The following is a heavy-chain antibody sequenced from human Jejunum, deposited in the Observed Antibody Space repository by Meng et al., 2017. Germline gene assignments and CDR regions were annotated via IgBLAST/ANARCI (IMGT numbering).Heavy chain of an antibody. CDR1: GFSFSDHY. V-gene: IGHV3-11*01. CDR3: ARGWTPYSRGWYYFDF. Sequence: GESLKISCEASGFSFSDHYMSWIRQTPGKGPECVAYISSGGTTIYYAEAVKGRFTISRDNAKNSLYLQMNGLRAEDTAMYYCARGWTPYSRGWYYFDFWGQGNLVTVSS. D-gene: IGHD6-19*01. J-gene: IGHJ4*02. CDR2: ISSGGTTI.